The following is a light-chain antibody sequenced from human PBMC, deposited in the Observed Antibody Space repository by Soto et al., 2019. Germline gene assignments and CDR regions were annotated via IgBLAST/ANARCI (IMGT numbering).Light chain of an antibody. CDR1: SSDVGGYSY. CDR2: EDI. Sequence: QSVLAQPASVSGSPGQSITISCTGTSSDVGGYSYVSWYQQHPGKAPKLMIYEDIERPSGVSNRFSGSKSGNTASLTISGLQTEDEADYYCCSYAGGTSVVFGGGTKLTVL. V-gene: IGLV2-23*01. J-gene: IGLJ2*01. CDR3: CSYAGGTSVV.